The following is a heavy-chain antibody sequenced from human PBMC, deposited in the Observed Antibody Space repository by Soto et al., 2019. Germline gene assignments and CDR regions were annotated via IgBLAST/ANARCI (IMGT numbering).Heavy chain of an antibody. V-gene: IGHV1-18*01. Sequence: GASVKVSCKGSGFIFTSCGFNWVRQAPGQGLEWVGWVSAANGYTRSAQKFQDRLIMTTDTSTNTVYMEVRSLRSDDTAVYYCAREGVAPYYYYGMDVWGQGTPVTVSS. CDR3: AREGVAPYYYYGMDV. D-gene: IGHD5-12*01. CDR1: GFIFTSCG. CDR2: VSAANGYT. J-gene: IGHJ6*02.